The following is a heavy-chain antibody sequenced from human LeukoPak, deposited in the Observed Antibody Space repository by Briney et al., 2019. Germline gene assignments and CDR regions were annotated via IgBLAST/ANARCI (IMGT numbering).Heavy chain of an antibody. CDR1: GLTFSSYS. Sequence: GGSLSLSGAASGLTFSSYSMNWLRQAPGKGLEWVAYISSSSCTIYYAHSVKGRFTISRDNAKNSLYLQMNSLRAEDTAVYYCGSDTIFGVVHGGHYYYMDVWGKGTTVTVSS. D-gene: IGHD3-3*01. V-gene: IGHV3-48*04. CDR2: ISSSSCTI. J-gene: IGHJ6*03. CDR3: GSDTIFGVVHGGHYYYMDV.